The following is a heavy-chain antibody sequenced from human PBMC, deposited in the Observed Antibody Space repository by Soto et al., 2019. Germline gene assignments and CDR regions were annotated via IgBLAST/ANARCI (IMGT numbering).Heavy chain of an antibody. J-gene: IGHJ6*02. CDR1: GFTFSSYD. D-gene: IGHD6-13*01. CDR2: IGTAGDT. CDR3: ARVGSWYAGMDV. V-gene: IGHV3-13*01. Sequence: GGSLRLSCAASGFTFSSYDMHWVRQATGKGLEWVSAIGTAGDTYYPGSVKGRFTISRENAKNSLYLQMNSLRAEDTAVYYCARVGSWYAGMDVWGQGTTVTVSS.